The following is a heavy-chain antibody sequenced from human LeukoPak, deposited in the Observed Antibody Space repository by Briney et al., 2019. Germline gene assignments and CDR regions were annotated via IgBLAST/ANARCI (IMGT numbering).Heavy chain of an antibody. J-gene: IGHJ4*02. CDR3: ARVGSQLGTSYFDY. D-gene: IGHD6-13*01. CDR2: ISSSSSYI. Sequence: GGSLRRSCAASGFTFSSYNMNWVRQAPGKGLEWVSSISSSSSYIYYADSLKGRFTISRDNAKNSLYLQMNSLRAEDRAVYYCARVGSQLGTSYFDYWGQGTLVTVSS. CDR1: GFTFSSYN. V-gene: IGHV3-21*01.